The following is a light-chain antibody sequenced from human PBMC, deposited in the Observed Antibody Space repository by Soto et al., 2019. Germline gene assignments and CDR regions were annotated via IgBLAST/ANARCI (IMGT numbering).Light chain of an antibody. V-gene: IGKV1-5*01. CDR1: QSISSW. CDR3: QQYNSYPWT. Sequence: DIQMTQSPSTLSASVGDRATITCRASQSISSWLAWYQQKPGKAPKVLIYDASSLESGVPPRFSGSGSGTEFTLTISSLQPDDFATYYCQQYNSYPWTFGQGTKVEIK. CDR2: DAS. J-gene: IGKJ1*01.